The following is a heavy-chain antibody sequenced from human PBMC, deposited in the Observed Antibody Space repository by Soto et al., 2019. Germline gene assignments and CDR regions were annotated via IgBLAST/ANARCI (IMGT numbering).Heavy chain of an antibody. Sequence: ASVKVSCKSSGGTFSSYAISWLRQSPGQGLEWMGWINPNSGGTNYAQKFQGRVTMTRDTSISTAYMELSRLRSDDTAVYYCAREHYDILTGYYGLDYWGQGTLVTVSS. CDR2: INPNSGGT. J-gene: IGHJ4*02. V-gene: IGHV1-2*02. D-gene: IGHD3-9*01. CDR1: GGTFSSYA. CDR3: AREHYDILTGYYGLDY.